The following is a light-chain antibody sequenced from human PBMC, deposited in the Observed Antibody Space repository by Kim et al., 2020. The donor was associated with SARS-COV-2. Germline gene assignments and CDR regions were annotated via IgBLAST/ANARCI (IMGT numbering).Light chain of an antibody. V-gene: IGLV6-57*01. CDR1: SGSICSNY. J-gene: IGLJ3*02. Sequence: GKTVTTSCTRSSGSICSNYVQWYQQRPGGSPTTVIYENNQRPSGVPDRFSGSIDSSSNSASLTISGLKTEDEADYYCQSYDGSKWVFGGGTQLTVL. CDR2: ENN. CDR3: QSYDGSKWV.